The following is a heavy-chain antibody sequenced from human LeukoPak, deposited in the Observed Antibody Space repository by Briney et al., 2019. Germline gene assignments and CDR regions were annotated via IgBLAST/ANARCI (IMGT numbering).Heavy chain of an antibody. CDR3: ARFIQGGWNPVDY. J-gene: IGHJ4*02. D-gene: IGHD1-1*01. Sequence: GGSLRLSCAASGFTFSSYSMNWVRQAPGKGLEWVSYISSSSSTIYYADSVKGRFTISRDNAKNSLYLQMNSLRAEDTAVYYCARFIQGGWNPVDYWGQGTLVTVSS. CDR1: GFTFSSYS. V-gene: IGHV3-48*01. CDR2: ISSSSSTI.